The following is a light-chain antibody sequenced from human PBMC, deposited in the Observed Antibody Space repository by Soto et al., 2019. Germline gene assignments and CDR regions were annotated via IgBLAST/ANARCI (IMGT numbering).Light chain of an antibody. CDR3: ATWDSSRSGGV. Sequence: QSVLTQPASVSGSPGQSITISCTGTSSDVGSYNLVSWYQQHPGKAPKLMIYEVSKRPSGVSNRFSGSKSGNTASLTISGLQAEDEADYYCATWDSSRSGGVFGTGTKVTVL. V-gene: IGLV2-23*02. CDR1: SSDVGSYNL. CDR2: EVS. J-gene: IGLJ1*01.